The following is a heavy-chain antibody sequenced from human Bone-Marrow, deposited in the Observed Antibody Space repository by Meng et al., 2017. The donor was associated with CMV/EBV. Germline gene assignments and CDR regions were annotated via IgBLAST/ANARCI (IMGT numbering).Heavy chain of an antibody. V-gene: IGHV3-30*03. CDR1: GFMFSDYG. J-gene: IGHJ4*02. CDR2: TLTDGSDK. CDR3: VRDADSRHSHPYY. Sequence: VHCAGSGGGAVQAGASRILVWVVSGFMFSDYGMCLVCQAAGQGLEWVGLTLTDGSDKFYREYVKRRFTKYSDPRKNPVYLQLYSLRPEDTAIYYCVRDADSRHSHPYYWGQGTLVTVSS. D-gene: IGHD2-15*01.